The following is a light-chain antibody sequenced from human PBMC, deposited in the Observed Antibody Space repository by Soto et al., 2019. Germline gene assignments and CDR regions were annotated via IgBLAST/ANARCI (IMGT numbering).Light chain of an antibody. Sequence: EIWLAQCPGTLFLSPGEKATLSCGASQSVSSKLAWYQHKPGQAPRLLIYVASTRATAIPARLSGSGSGTEFTLTISSLQSQDFAVYYCHQYNNWPRQVTFGQGTRLEIK. CDR3: HQYNNWPRQVT. CDR2: VAS. CDR1: QSVSSK. J-gene: IGKJ5*01. V-gene: IGKV3D-15*01.